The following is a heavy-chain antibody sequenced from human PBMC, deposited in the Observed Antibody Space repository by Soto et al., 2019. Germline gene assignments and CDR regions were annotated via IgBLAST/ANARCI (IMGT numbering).Heavy chain of an antibody. D-gene: IGHD3-22*01. V-gene: IGHV1-46*01. CDR3: AINYYDSSAYLY. J-gene: IGHJ4*02. Sequence: VKVSCKASGHTLINYYMHWVRQAPGQGLDWLGKIDPSGNGTSYAERFQGRITLISDTSTNTVYVELSSLRSGDTAIYYCAINYYDSSAYLYWGQGTLVTVSS. CDR1: GHTLINYY. CDR2: IDPSGNGT.